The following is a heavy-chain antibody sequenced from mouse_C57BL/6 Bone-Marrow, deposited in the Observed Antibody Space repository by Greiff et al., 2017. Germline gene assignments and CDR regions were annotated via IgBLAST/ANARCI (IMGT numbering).Heavy chain of an antibody. CDR2: ISDGGSYT. CDR1: GFTFSSYA. D-gene: IGHD2-3*01. J-gene: IGHJ2*01. CDR3: ARDTDGWGYFDY. V-gene: IGHV5-4*01. Sequence: EVKLVESGGGLVKPGGSLKLSCAASGFTFSSYAMSWVRQTPEKRLEWVATISDGGSYTYYPDTVKGRFTISRDNAKNNLYLQMSHLKSEDTAMYYCARDTDGWGYFDYWGQGTTLTVSS.